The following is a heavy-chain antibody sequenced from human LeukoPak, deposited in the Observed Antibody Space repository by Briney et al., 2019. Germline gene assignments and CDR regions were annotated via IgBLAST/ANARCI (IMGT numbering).Heavy chain of an antibody. CDR2: ISNE. V-gene: IGHV3-30*18. CDR1: GFTFSSYG. D-gene: IGHD6-19*01. J-gene: IGHJ4*02. CDR3: AKDQYVGSAAVAGDY. Sequence: GGSLRLSCAASGFTFSSYGIHWVRQAPGKGLEWVAHISNEDYADSAKGRFTMSRDNSENTLYLQMNSLRAEDTAVYYCAKDQYVGSAAVAGDYWGQGTLVIVSS.